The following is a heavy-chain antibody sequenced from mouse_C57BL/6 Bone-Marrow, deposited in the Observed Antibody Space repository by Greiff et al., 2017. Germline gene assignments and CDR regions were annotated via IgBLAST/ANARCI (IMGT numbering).Heavy chain of an antibody. J-gene: IGHJ3*01. D-gene: IGHD1-1*01. Sequence: VQLQQSGPELVKPGASVKISCKASGYSFTGYYMNWVKQSPEKSLEWIGEINPSTGGTTYNQKFKAKATLPVDKSSSTAYMQLKSLTSEDSAVYYCASWGYGSSRFAYWGQGTLVTVSA. V-gene: IGHV1-42*01. CDR1: GYSFTGYY. CDR2: INPSTGGT. CDR3: ASWGYGSSRFAY.